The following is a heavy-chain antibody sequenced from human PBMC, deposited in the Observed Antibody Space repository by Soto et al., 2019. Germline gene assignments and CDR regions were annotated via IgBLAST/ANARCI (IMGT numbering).Heavy chain of an antibody. V-gene: IGHV3-7*01. J-gene: IGHJ6*03. CDR1: GFTFSSYW. CDR2: IKQDGSEK. Sequence: GGSLRLSCAASGFTFSSYWMSWVRQAPGKGLEWVANIKQDGSEKYYADSVKGRFTISRDNAKNSLYLQMNSLRAEDTAVYYCASSSIAARGYYYYYMDVWGKGTTVTVSS. CDR3: ASSSIAARGYYYYYMDV. D-gene: IGHD6-6*01.